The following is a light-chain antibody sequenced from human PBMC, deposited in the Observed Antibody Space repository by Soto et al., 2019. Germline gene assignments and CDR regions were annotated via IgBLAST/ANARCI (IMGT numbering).Light chain of an antibody. V-gene: IGKV3-20*01. CDR1: QSLGNTY. J-gene: IGKJ5*01. CDR2: DAS. Sequence: EIVLTQSPGTLSLSPGERATLSCRASQSLGNTYLAWYQRKPGQAPRLLIYDASSRATDIPDRFSGSGAGPDFTLPLSRLEPEDSAVYYCHQYGTLITFGQGTRLEIK. CDR3: HQYGTLIT.